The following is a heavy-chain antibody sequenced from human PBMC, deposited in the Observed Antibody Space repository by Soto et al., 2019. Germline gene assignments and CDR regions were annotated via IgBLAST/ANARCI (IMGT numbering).Heavy chain of an antibody. CDR3: ARGGSSGKDYYYGMDV. CDR1: GFTFSSYG. Sequence: GGSLRLSCAASGFTFSSYGMSWVRQAPGKGLEWVANIKQDGSEKYYVDSVKGRFTISRDNAKNSLYLQMNSLRAEDTAVYYCARGGSSGKDYYYGMDVWGQGTTVTVSS. V-gene: IGHV3-7*05. CDR2: IKQDGSEK. D-gene: IGHD6-19*01. J-gene: IGHJ6*02.